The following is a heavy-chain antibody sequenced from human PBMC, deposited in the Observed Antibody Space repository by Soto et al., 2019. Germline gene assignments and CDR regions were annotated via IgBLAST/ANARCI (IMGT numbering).Heavy chain of an antibody. CDR1: GGTFSSYA. CDR3: ARGEDGYWYFDL. V-gene: IGHV1-69*13. Sequence: SVKVSCKASGGTFSSYAISWVRQAPGQGLEWMGGIIPIFGTANYAQKFQGRVTITADESTSTAYMELSSLRSEDTAVYYCARGEDGYWYFDLWGRGTLVTVSS. J-gene: IGHJ2*01. CDR2: IIPIFGTA.